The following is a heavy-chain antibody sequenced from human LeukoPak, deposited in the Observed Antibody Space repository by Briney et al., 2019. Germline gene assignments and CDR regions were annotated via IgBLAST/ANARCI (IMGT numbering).Heavy chain of an antibody. D-gene: IGHD6-13*01. J-gene: IGHJ4*02. CDR3: TWVAAAGTT. Sequence: PSETLSLTCTVSGGSMSSYYWHWIRQSPGKGLEWIGYIDYNGNTKYNPSLKSRVIISRDTSRTQFSLRLTSVIAADTAVYYCTWVAAAGTTWGQGALVTVSS. V-gene: IGHV4-59*01. CDR1: GGSMSSYY. CDR2: IDYNGNT.